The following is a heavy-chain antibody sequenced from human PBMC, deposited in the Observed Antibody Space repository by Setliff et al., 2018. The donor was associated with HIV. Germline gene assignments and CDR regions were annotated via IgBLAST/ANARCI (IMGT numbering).Heavy chain of an antibody. V-gene: IGHV3-43*01. CDR3: AKFSSLREEWAPTVDDAFDI. D-gene: IGHD3-3*01. CDR1: GFTFDDYI. J-gene: IGHJ3*02. CDR2: ISWDGGST. Sequence: QAGGSLRLSCAASGFTFDDYIMHWVRQAPGKGLEWVSFISWDGGSTYYVDSVKGRFTISRDNRKNSLYLQMNSLRTEDTALYYCAKFSSLREEWAPTVDDAFDIWGQGTMVTVSS.